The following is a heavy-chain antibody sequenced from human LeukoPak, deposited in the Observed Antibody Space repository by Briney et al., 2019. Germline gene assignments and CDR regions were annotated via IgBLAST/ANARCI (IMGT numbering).Heavy chain of an antibody. CDR3: AREGQLVPTPFFDY. Sequence: GGSLRLSCAASGFTVSSNYMSWVRQAPGKGLEGVSVIYSGGSTYYADSVKGRFTISRDNAKNSLYLQMNSLRAEDTAVYYCAREGQLVPTPFFDYWGQGTLVTVSS. CDR1: GFTVSSNY. CDR2: IYSGGST. V-gene: IGHV3-66*01. J-gene: IGHJ4*02. D-gene: IGHD6-6*01.